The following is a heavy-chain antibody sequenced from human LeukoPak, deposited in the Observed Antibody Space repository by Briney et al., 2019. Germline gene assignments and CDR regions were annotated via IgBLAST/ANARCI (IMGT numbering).Heavy chain of an antibody. CDR3: AGGYCSGGSCYFYDY. CDR1: GGSISSYY. Sequence: SETLSLTCTVSGGSISSYYWCWIRQPPGKGLEWIGYIYYSGSTNYNPSLKSRVTISVDTSKNQFSLKLSSVTAADTAVYYCAGGYCSGGSCYFYDYWGQGTLVTVSS. CDR2: IYYSGST. V-gene: IGHV4-59*01. J-gene: IGHJ4*02. D-gene: IGHD2-15*01.